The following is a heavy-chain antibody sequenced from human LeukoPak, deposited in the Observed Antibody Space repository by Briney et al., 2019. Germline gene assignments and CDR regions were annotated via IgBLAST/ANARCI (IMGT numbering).Heavy chain of an antibody. CDR1: GFTFSSYV. D-gene: IGHD2-2*01. Sequence: PGGSLRLSCAASGFTFSSYVMHWVRQAPGKGLEWVAVIWYDGSNKYYADSVKGRFTISRDNAKNSLYLQMNSLRAEDTAVYYCARSFHRRYCSSTSCQTTTFDPWGQGTLVTVSS. CDR3: ARSFHRRYCSSTSCQTTTFDP. CDR2: IWYDGSNK. J-gene: IGHJ5*02. V-gene: IGHV3-33*01.